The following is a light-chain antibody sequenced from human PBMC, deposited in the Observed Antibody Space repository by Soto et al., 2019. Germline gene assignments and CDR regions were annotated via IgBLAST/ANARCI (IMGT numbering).Light chain of an antibody. CDR2: DAS. V-gene: IGKV3-11*01. CDR1: QSVSSY. J-gene: IGKJ2*01. Sequence: EIVLTQSPATLYLSPGERATLSCRASQSVSSYLAWYQQKPGQAPRLLIYDASNRATGIPARFSGSGSGTDFTLPITSLEPEDFAVYYCQQRSNWPPYAFDQGTKLEIK. CDR3: QQRSNWPPYA.